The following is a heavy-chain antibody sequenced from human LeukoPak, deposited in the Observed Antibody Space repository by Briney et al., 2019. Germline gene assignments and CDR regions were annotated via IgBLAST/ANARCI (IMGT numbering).Heavy chain of an antibody. V-gene: IGHV1-2*02. D-gene: IGHD6-19*01. CDR2: INPNSGDT. CDR1: GYTFTGYY. Sequence: ASVKVSCKASGYTFTGYYIHWVRQAPGQGLEWMAWINPNSGDTNYAPKFQGRVTVTRDTAISTAYMDLSGLTSDDTAVYYCAIGPAVGGESSWGQGTLVTVSS. J-gene: IGHJ5*02. CDR3: AIGPAVGGESS.